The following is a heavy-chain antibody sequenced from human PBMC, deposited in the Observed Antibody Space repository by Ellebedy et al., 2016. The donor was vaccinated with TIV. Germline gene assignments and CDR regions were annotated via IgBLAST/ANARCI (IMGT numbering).Heavy chain of an antibody. J-gene: IGHJ3*02. V-gene: IGHV4-59*01. CDR2: VFYTGST. CDR1: GGFICRDS. D-gene: IGHD3-3*01. CDR3: ARSSISVFGVTDAFDI. Sequence: MPSETLSLICTVSGGFICRDSWSWIRQPPGNGLGWLGYVFYTGSTIYNPSLRSRVTISLDKSQKQVSLNLTSVTAADTAVYFCARSSISVFGVTDAFDIWGQGTVVTVSS.